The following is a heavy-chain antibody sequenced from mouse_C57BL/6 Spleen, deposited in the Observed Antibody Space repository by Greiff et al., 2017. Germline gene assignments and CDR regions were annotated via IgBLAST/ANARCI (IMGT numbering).Heavy chain of an antibody. CDR1: GYAFSSYW. V-gene: IGHV1-80*01. CDR3: ARGGDYDVGYYAMDY. Sequence: QVQLQQSGAELVKPGASVKISCKASGYAFSSYWMNWVKQRPGKGLEWIGQLYPGDGDTNYNGKFKGKATLTADKSSSTAYMQLSSLTSEDSAVYFCARGGDYDVGYYAMDYWGQGTSVTVSS. D-gene: IGHD2-4*01. J-gene: IGHJ4*01. CDR2: LYPGDGDT.